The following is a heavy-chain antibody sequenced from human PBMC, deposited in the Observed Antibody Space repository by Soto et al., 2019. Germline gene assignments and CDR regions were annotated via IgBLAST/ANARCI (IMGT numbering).Heavy chain of an antibody. CDR3: ARTTRVSWYVGREGFFES. V-gene: IGHV2-70*01. J-gene: IGHJ4*02. CDR1: GFSLSTSGMS. CDR2: IDWDDDK. Sequence: SGPTLVNPTQTLTLTCTFSGFSLSTSGMSVGWIRQPPGKALEWLALIDWDDDKYYNASLKTRLTISKDTSKNQVVLTVTNMDPVDAATYYCARTTRVSWYVGREGFFESWGQGIQVTVSA. D-gene: IGHD6-13*01.